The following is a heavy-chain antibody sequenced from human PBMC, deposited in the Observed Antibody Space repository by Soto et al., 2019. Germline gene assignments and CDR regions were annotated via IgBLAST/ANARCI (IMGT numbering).Heavy chain of an antibody. D-gene: IGHD5-12*01. CDR2: ISGSGGST. CDR1: GFTFSSYA. Sequence: GGSLRLSCAAAGFTFSSYAMSWVRQAPGKGLEWVSAISGSGGSTYYADSVKGRFTISRDNSKNTLYLQMNSLRAEDTAVYYCAKDFGGYPEYFQHWGQGTLVTVSS. CDR3: AKDFGGYPEYFQH. J-gene: IGHJ1*01. V-gene: IGHV3-23*01.